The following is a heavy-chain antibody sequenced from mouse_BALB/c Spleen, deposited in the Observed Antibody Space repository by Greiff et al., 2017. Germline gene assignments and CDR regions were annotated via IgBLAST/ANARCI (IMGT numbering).Heavy chain of an antibody. CDR3: ARSGVAY. V-gene: IGHV5-9-3*01. CDR1: GFTFSSYA. Sequence: EVKLVESGGGLVKPGGSLKLSCAASGFTFSSYAMSWVRQTPEKRLEWVATISSGGSYTYYPDSVKGRFTISRDNAKNTLYLQMSSLRSEDTAMYYCARSGVAYWGQGTLVTVSA. CDR2: ISSGGSYT. J-gene: IGHJ3*01.